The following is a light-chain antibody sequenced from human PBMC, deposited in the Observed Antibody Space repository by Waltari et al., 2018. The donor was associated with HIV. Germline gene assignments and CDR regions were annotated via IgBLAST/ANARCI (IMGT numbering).Light chain of an antibody. J-gene: IGLJ2*01. Sequence: QSALTQPASVSGSPGQSITISCTGTSSDVGGYNYVLWYQQHPGKAPKLMIYEVSNRPSGVSDRFSGSKSGNTASLTISGLQAEDEADYYCSSYTSSSTRLFGGGTKLTVL. CDR3: SSYTSSSTRL. V-gene: IGLV2-14*01. CDR2: EVS. CDR1: SSDVGGYNY.